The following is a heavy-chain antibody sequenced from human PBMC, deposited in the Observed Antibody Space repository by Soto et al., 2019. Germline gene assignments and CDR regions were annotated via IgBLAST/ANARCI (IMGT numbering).Heavy chain of an antibody. CDR1: GGTFSSYA. V-gene: IGHV1-69*01. CDR2: IIPTFGTA. D-gene: IGHD3-10*01. CDR3: ASSGDYGSESYWYYFDY. J-gene: IGHJ4*02. Sequence: QVQLVQSGAEVKKPGSSVNVSCKASGGTFSSYAISWVRQAPGQGLELMGGIIPTFGTANYAQKSQGRVTITADEPTRTAYMELSSVRSEDTAVYYGASSGDYGSESYWYYFDYWGQGNLVTVSA.